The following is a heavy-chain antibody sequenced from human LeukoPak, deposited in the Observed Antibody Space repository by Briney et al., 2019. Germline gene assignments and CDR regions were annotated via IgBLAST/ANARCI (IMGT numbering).Heavy chain of an antibody. CDR3: ARGVEGSYYYDSSGKGNALDI. D-gene: IGHD3-22*01. CDR2: ISSSSSYT. V-gene: IGHV3-11*06. J-gene: IGHJ3*02. Sequence: GGSLRLSCAASGCTFSDYYMSWIRQAPGQGLEWVSYISSSSSYTTYAGSVKGRFTISRDNAKNSLYLQMNSLRDEDTAVYYCARGVEGSYYYDSSGKGNALDIWGQGTMVTASS. CDR1: GCTFSDYY.